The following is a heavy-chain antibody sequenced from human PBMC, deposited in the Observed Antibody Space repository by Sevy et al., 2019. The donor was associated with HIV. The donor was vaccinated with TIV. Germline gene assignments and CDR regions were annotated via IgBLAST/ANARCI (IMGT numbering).Heavy chain of an antibody. V-gene: IGHV3-66*01. CDR2: IDSGGST. D-gene: IGHD3-22*01. J-gene: IGHJ6*02. CDR3: ARDRYYDASGYYYYYYGMDV. CDR1: GFTVSGNY. Sequence: GALRLSCEASGFTVSGNYMAWVRLAPGKGLEWVSLIDSGGSTYYADSVKARFTISRDNAKNNLYLQMNPLRAEDTAVYFCARDRYYDASGYYYYYYGMDVWGQGTTVTVSS.